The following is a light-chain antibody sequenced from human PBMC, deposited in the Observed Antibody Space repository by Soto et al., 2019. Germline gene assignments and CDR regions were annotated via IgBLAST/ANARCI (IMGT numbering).Light chain of an antibody. J-gene: IGLJ3*02. Sequence: QSALTQPPCASGSPGQSVTISCTGTSSDVGGYNYVSWYQQHPGKAPKIIIYEVNKRPSGVPDRFSGSKSGNTASLTVSGLQAEDEADYFCSSYAGIYNLVFGGGTKLTVL. CDR1: SSDVGGYNY. CDR3: SSYAGIYNLV. CDR2: EVN. V-gene: IGLV2-8*01.